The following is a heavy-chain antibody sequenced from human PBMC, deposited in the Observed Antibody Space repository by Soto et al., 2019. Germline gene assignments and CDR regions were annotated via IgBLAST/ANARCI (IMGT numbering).Heavy chain of an antibody. V-gene: IGHV4-31*03. Sequence: QVHLQESGPGLVKPSQTLSLTCTVSGGSISNAQYYWAWIRQHPGKGLEWIGYIYYSGNTYYSPSLKSRVSISIDTSKNLFSLKVNSVTAADTAVYYCAKTYGPFRWLDPWCQGTLVTVSS. CDR2: IYYSGNT. J-gene: IGHJ5*02. CDR1: GGSISNAQYY. CDR3: AKTYGPFRWLDP. D-gene: IGHD3-10*01.